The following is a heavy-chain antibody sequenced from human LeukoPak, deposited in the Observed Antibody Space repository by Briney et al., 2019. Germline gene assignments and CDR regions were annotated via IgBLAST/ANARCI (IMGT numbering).Heavy chain of an antibody. V-gene: IGHV4-39*07. Sequence: SETLSLTCTVSGGSISSSSYYWGWIRQPPGKGLEWIGSIYYSGGTNYNPSLKSRVTISVDTSKNQFSLKLSSVTAADTAVYYCARGPLAFFMGITMVRGKFDPWGQGTLVTVSS. J-gene: IGHJ5*02. CDR3: ARGPLAFFMGITMVRGKFDP. D-gene: IGHD3-10*01. CDR2: IYYSGGT. CDR1: GGSISSSSYY.